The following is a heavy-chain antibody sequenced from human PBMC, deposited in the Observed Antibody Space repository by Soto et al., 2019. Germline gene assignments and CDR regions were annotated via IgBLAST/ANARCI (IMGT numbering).Heavy chain of an antibody. CDR2: IKQDGSEK. D-gene: IGHD3-22*01. J-gene: IGHJ4*02. CDR3: ARRRGYYGTFDY. CDR1: GFTFSNYW. Sequence: GVLRLSCAASGFTFSNYWMSWVRQAPGEGLEWVANIKQDGSEKYYVDSVKGRFTISRDNAKNSLYLQMNSLRAEDTAVYFCARRRGYYGTFDYWGQGTLVTVSS. V-gene: IGHV3-7*03.